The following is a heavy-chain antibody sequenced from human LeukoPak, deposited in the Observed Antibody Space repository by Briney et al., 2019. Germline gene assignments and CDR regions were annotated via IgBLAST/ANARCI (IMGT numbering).Heavy chain of an antibody. V-gene: IGHV4-59*12. D-gene: IGHD2-15*01. J-gene: IGHJ3*02. CDR3: ARSIVVVVPDAFDI. Sequence: NPSETLSLTCTVSGGSISSYYWSWIRQPPGKGLEWIGYIYYSGSTNYNPSLKSRVTISVDTSKNQFSLKLSSVTAADTAVYYCARSIVVVVPDAFDIWGQGTMVTVSS. CDR2: IYYSGST. CDR1: GGSISSYY.